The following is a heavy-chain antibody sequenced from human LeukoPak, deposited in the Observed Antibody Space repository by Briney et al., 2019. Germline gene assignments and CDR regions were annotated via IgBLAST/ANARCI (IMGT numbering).Heavy chain of an antibody. V-gene: IGHV1-46*01. D-gene: IGHD3-10*01. CDR3: ARDLLLWFGSPFDH. J-gene: IGHJ4*02. CDR2: INPSGGST. CDR1: GYIFTSYY. Sequence: GASVKVSCKASGYIFTSYYMHWVRQAPGQGLEWMGIINPSGGSTSYAQKFQGRVTMTRDTSISTAYMELSRLRSDDTAVYYCARDLLLWFGSPFDHWGQGTLVTVSS.